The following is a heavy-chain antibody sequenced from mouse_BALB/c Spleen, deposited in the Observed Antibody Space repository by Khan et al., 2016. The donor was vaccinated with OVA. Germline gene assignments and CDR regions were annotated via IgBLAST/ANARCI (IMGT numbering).Heavy chain of an antibody. D-gene: IGHD1-1*01. Sequence: EVQLQESGPGLVKPSQSLSLTCTVTGYSITSDYAWNWIRQFPGNKLEWMGFISYSGNTKYNPSLKSRISITRDTSENQFFLQLNSVTTEDTATYDCARVYGGDFDYWGQGTTLTVSS. CDR2: ISYSGNT. J-gene: IGHJ2*01. CDR1: GYSITSDYA. V-gene: IGHV3-2*02. CDR3: ARVYGGDFDY.